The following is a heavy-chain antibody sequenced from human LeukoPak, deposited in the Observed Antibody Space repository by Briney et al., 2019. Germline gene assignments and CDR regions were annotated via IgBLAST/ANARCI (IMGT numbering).Heavy chain of an antibody. Sequence: SVKVSCKTSGGTFNNSAISWARQAPGQGLEWLGGIMPLFGTAGYAQKFQGRVTITKDESTRTVYLELTSLTSGDTAVYYCARDVHGDYGSGWFDPWGQGTLVSVSS. J-gene: IGHJ5*02. CDR2: IMPLFGTA. D-gene: IGHD4-17*01. CDR3: ARDVHGDYGSGWFDP. V-gene: IGHV1-69*05. CDR1: GGTFNNSA.